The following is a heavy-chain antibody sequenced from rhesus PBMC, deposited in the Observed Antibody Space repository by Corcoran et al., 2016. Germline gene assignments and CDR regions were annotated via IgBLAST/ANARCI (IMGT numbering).Heavy chain of an antibody. CDR1: GFTFSSYG. V-gene: IGHV3S5*01. CDR2: IRNGGGST. Sequence: EVQLVESGGGLVQPGGSLRLSCAASGFTFSSYGMSWVRQAPGKGLEWVSYIRNGGGSTYYADAVKGRVTIARDNSKNTLSLQMNSLRAEDTAVYYCAKDLAKFDYWGQGVLVTVSS. CDR3: AKDLAKFDY. J-gene: IGHJ4*01.